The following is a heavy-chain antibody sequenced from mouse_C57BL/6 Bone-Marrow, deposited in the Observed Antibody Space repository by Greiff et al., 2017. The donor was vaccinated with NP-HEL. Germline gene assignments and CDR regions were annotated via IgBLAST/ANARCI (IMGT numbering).Heavy chain of an antibody. CDR2: IDPSDSYT. V-gene: IGHV1-59*01. CDR1: GYTFTSYW. Sequence: QVQLQQPGAELVRPGTSVKLSCKASGYTFTSYWMHWVKQRPGQGLEWIGVIDPSDSYTNYNQKFKGKATLTVDTSSSTAYMQLSSLTSEDSAVYYCARRLFFDYWGQGTTLTVSS. D-gene: IGHD3-3*01. CDR3: ARRLFFDY. J-gene: IGHJ2*01.